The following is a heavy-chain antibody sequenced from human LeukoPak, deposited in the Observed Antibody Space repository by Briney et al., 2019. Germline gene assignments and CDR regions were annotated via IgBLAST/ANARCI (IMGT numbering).Heavy chain of an antibody. CDR1: GFTFDDYA. V-gene: IGHV3-9*03. Sequence: GRSLRLSCAASGFTFDDYAMHWVRQAPGKGLEWVSGISWNSGSIGYADSVKGRFTISRDNAKNSLYLQMNSLRAEDMALYYCAKDPHGTPTGYFDYWGQGTLVTVSS. D-gene: IGHD1-14*01. J-gene: IGHJ4*02. CDR2: ISWNSGSI. CDR3: AKDPHGTPTGYFDY.